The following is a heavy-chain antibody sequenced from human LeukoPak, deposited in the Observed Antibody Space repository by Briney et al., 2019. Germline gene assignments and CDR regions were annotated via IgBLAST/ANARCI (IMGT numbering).Heavy chain of an antibody. D-gene: IGHD6-13*01. CDR2: FDPEDGET. V-gene: IGHV1-24*01. CDR1: GYTLTGLS. J-gene: IGHJ4*02. Sequence: ASVKVSCKVSGYTLTGLSMHWVRQAPGKGLEWMGGFDPEDGETIYAQKFQGRVTMTEDTSTDTAYMELSSLRSEDTAVYYCATAGAIAAASDYFDYWGQGTLVTVSS. CDR3: ATAGAIAAASDYFDY.